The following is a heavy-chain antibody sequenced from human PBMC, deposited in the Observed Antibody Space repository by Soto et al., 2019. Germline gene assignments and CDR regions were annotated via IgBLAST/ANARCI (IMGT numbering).Heavy chain of an antibody. J-gene: IGHJ6*02. CDR2: IYASGST. CDR3: ASDRGSSSRLNYYYYYGMDV. Sequence: SETLSLTCTASGGSISSYYWSWIRQPAGKGLEWIGRIYASGSTNYNPSLKSRVTMSVDTSKNQFSLKLSSVTAPDTAVYYCASDRGSSSRLNYYYYYGMDVWGQGTTVTVSS. CDR1: GGSISSYY. V-gene: IGHV4-4*07. D-gene: IGHD2-2*01.